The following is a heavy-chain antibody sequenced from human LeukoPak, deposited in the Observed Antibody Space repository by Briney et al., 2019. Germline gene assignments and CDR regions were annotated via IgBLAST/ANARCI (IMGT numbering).Heavy chain of an antibody. Sequence: GGSLRLSCAASGLTFSSHWMHWVRQAPGKGLVWVSRITNDGSSTTYADSVKGRFTISRDNAKNMLYLQVNSLRAEDTAVYYCVKESDEYSSSSSDYWGQGTLVTVSS. CDR1: GLTFSSHW. J-gene: IGHJ4*02. D-gene: IGHD6-6*01. CDR3: VKESDEYSSSSSDY. CDR2: ITNDGSST. V-gene: IGHV3-74*01.